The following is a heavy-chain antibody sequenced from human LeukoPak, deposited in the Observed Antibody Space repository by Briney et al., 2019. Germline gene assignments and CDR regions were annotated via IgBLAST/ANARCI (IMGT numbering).Heavy chain of an antibody. Sequence: GGSLRLSCAASGFTVSSNYMSWVRQAPGKGLEWVSVIYSGGSTYYADSVKGRFTISRDNSKNTLYLQMNSLRAEDTAVYYCARASRDSSSLRFDPWGQGTLVTVSS. J-gene: IGHJ5*02. D-gene: IGHD6-13*01. CDR1: GFTVSSNY. V-gene: IGHV3-66*01. CDR2: IYSGGST. CDR3: ARASRDSSSLRFDP.